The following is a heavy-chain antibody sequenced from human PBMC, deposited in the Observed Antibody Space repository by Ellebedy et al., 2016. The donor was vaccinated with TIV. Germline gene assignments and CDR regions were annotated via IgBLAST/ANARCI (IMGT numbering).Heavy chain of an antibody. J-gene: IGHJ3*02. Sequence: MPSETLSLTCTVSGGSISSSSSYWGWIRQSPGKGLEWIGLIYYSGSSYHNPSLKSRVTISVDTSKNQFSLTLSSVTAADTAVYYCTRLVRDMIVVVAAAFDIWGQGTMVTVSS. CDR2: IYYSGSS. V-gene: IGHV4-39*01. D-gene: IGHD3-22*01. CDR3: TRLVRDMIVVVAAAFDI. CDR1: GGSISSSSSY.